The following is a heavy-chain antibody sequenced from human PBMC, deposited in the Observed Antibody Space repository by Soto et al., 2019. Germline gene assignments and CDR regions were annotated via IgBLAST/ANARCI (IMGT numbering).Heavy chain of an antibody. Sequence: PSETLSLTCTVSGGSISSYYWSWIRQPPGKGLEWIGYIYYSGSTNYNPSLKSRVTISVDTSKNQFSLKLSSVTAADTAVYYCARAIMVRGVIKRNWFDPWGQGTLVTVS. CDR2: IYYSGST. V-gene: IGHV4-59*01. CDR1: GGSISSYY. CDR3: ARAIMVRGVIKRNWFDP. D-gene: IGHD3-10*01. J-gene: IGHJ5*02.